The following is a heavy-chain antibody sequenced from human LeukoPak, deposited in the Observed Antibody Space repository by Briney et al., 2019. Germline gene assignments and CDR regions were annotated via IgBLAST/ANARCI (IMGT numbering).Heavy chain of an antibody. CDR3: ARGLDCSSTSCSDY. D-gene: IGHD2-2*01. J-gene: IGHJ4*02. CDR2: MNPNSGNT. CDR1: GYTLTSYG. Sequence: ASVKVSCEASGYTLTSYGINWMRQATGQGLEWMGWMNPNSGNTGYAQKFQGRVTMTRNTSISTAYMELSSLRSEDTAVYYCARGLDCSSTSCSDYWGQGTLVTVSS. V-gene: IGHV1-8*01.